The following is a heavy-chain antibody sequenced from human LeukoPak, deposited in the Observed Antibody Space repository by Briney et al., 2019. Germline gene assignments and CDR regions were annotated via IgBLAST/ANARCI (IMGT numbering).Heavy chain of an antibody. D-gene: IGHD2-2*02. CDR1: GGSISSGRYY. CDR2: IYTSGST. V-gene: IGHV4-61*02. CDR3: SSGPHGDHCSSTSCYIYYYYMDV. Sequence: SQTLSLTCTVSGGSISSGRYYWSWIRQPAGKGLEWIGRIYTSGSTNYNPSLKSRVTISVDTSKNQFSLKLSSVTAADTAVYYCSSGPHGDHCSSTSCYIYYYYMDVWGKGTTVTVSS. J-gene: IGHJ6*03.